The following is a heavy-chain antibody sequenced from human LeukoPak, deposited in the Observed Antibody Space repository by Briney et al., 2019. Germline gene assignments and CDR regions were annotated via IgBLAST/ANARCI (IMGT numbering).Heavy chain of an antibody. D-gene: IGHD2-21*01. CDR2: IYSGGNT. J-gene: IGHJ1*01. CDR1: GFTVSSNY. CDR3: ASWYCGGENCPAVGYFQH. Sequence: PGGSLRLSCAASGFTVSSNYMNWVRQAPGKGLEWVAVIYSGGNTYYADSVKGRFTISRDNSKNTLYLQMNSLRAEDTALYYCASWYCGGENCPAVGYFQHWGQGTLVTVSS. V-gene: IGHV3-66*01.